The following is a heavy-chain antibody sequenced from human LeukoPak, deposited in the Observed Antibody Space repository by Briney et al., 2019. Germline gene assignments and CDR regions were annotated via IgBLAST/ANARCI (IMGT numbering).Heavy chain of an antibody. J-gene: IGHJ5*02. D-gene: IGHD2/OR15-2a*01. CDR1: GGTFSSYA. CDR3: AIDHFNWFDP. Sequence: ASVPVSCMASGGTFSSYAISWVRQAPGKGLAWMGGINPIFGTANYAQKFQGRDTITTDESTSTAYMELSSLRSEDTAVYYWAIDHFNWFDPWGQGTLVTVSS. CDR2: INPIFGTA. V-gene: IGHV1-69*05.